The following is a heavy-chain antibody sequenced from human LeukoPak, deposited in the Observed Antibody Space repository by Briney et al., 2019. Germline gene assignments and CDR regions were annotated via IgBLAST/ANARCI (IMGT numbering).Heavy chain of an antibody. V-gene: IGHV3-48*02. Sequence: GGSLRLSCAASGFSFSSYSMNWLRQAPGKGLEWVSYISSSRSSIYYADSVKGRFTISRGNAENSLYLQMNSLRDEDTAVYYCARDLVPRFWGQGTLVTVSS. CDR2: ISSSRSSI. CDR3: ARDLVPRF. D-gene: IGHD6-6*01. J-gene: IGHJ4*02. CDR1: GFSFSSYS.